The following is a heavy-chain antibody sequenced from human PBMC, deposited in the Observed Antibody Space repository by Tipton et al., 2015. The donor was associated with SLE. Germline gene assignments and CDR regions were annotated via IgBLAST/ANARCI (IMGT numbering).Heavy chain of an antibody. Sequence: TLSLTCTVSGASISTYYWSWIRQHPEKGLEWIGYIFHTGSGYYNPSLKSRLTMSVDTSNDQFSLTLSSVTAADTAVYYCARAPMGRDYRRGSFEVWGQGMMVTVSS. CDR2: IFHTGSG. D-gene: IGHD4-11*01. V-gene: IGHV4-59*06. CDR1: GASISTYY. CDR3: ARAPMGRDYRRGSFEV. J-gene: IGHJ3*01.